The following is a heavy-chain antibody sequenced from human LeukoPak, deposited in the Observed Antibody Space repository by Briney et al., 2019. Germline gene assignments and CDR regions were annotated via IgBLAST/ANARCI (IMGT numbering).Heavy chain of an antibody. CDR2: IWYDGSNK. CDR1: GLTFSSYG. Sequence: GGSLRLSCAASGLTFSSYGMHWVRQAPGKGLEWVAVIWYDGSNKYYADSVKGRFTISRDNSKNTLYLQMNSLRAEDTAVYYCARARVTGVYYFDYWGQGTLVTVSS. CDR3: ARARVTGVYYFDY. J-gene: IGHJ4*02. D-gene: IGHD2-21*02. V-gene: IGHV3-33*08.